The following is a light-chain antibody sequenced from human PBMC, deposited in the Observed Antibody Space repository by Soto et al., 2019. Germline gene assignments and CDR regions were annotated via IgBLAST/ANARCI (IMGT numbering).Light chain of an antibody. CDR1: EGIRNF. CDR2: AAS. CDR3: QKYSSGPV. Sequence: DIQMTQSPTSLSASVGDRVTITCRASEGIRNFVAGYQQKPGKAPKLLIYAASTLQSGVPSRFSGSGSGTDFTLTINSLQPEVVATDSCQKYSSGPVFGPGTKVEIK. V-gene: IGKV1-27*01. J-gene: IGKJ3*01.